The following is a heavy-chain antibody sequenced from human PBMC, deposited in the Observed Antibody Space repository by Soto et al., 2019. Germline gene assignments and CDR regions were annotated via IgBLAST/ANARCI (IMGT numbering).Heavy chain of an antibody. Sequence: ASVKVSCKASVYTFTGYYMHWVRQAPGQGLEWMGWINPNSGSTNYAQKFQGRVTMTRDTSISTAYMELSRLRSDDTAVYYCARADDYSNYDRYFDYWGQGTLVTVSS. CDR2: INPNSGST. CDR3: ARADDYSNYDRYFDY. V-gene: IGHV1-2*02. D-gene: IGHD4-4*01. J-gene: IGHJ4*02. CDR1: VYTFTGYY.